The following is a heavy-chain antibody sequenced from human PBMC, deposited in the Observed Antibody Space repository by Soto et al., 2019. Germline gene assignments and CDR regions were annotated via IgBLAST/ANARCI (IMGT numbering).Heavy chain of an antibody. CDR3: ARGRITIFSAQDY. D-gene: IGHD3-9*01. Sequence: GGSLRLSCAASGFTFSSYSMNWVRQAPGKGLEWVSSISSSSSYIYYADSVKGRFTISRDNAKNSLYLQMNSLRAEDTAVYYCARGRITIFSAQDYWGQGTLVTVSS. CDR2: ISSSSSYI. V-gene: IGHV3-21*01. CDR1: GFTFSSYS. J-gene: IGHJ4*02.